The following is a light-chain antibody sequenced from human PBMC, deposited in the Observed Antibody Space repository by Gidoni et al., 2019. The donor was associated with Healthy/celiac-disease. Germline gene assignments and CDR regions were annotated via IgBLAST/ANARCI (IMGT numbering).Light chain of an antibody. CDR1: QSVSSN. CDR3: QQYNNWPPFT. Sequence: LITQSPATLSVSPGERATLSCRDSQSVSSNLAWYQQKPGQAPRLLIYGASTRATGIPARFSGSGSGTEFTLTISSLQSEDFAVYYCQQYNNWPPFTFGPGTKVDIK. J-gene: IGKJ3*01. CDR2: GAS. V-gene: IGKV3-15*01.